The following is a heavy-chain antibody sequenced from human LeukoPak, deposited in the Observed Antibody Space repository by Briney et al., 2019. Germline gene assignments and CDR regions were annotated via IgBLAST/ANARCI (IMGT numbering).Heavy chain of an antibody. CDR2: ISAYNGNT. CDR1: GYTFTSYG. D-gene: IGHD4-17*01. V-gene: IGHV1-18*01. CDR3: ARDESYGDYNNWFDP. Sequence: ASVKVSCKASGYTFTSYGISWVRQAPGQGLEWVGWISAYNGNTNYAQKFQGRVTITTDTSTSTAYMELRSLRSDDTAVYYCARDESYGDYNNWFDPWGQGTLVTVS. J-gene: IGHJ5*02.